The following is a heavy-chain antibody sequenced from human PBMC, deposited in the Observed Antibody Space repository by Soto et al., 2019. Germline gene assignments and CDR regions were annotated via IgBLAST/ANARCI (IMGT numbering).Heavy chain of an antibody. CDR2: IYPSVSS. J-gene: IGHJ4*02. Sequence: ETLSLTCSVAGFAISRGYYWSWVRQPPGKGLEWIGSIYPSVSSYHNPSLETRVRLSIDTSKNQFTLNLTSVTAADTALYYCAREKVGTTFFDNWGQGIQVTVSS. CDR3: AREKVGTTFFDN. D-gene: IGHD1-1*01. V-gene: IGHV4-38-2*02. CDR1: GFAISRGYY.